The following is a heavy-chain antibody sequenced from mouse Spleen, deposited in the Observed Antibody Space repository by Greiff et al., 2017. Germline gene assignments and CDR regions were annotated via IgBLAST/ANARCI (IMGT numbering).Heavy chain of an antibody. V-gene: IGHV1-15*01. CDR1: GYTFTDYE. CDR2: IDPETGGT. CDR3: TRRGMPHAMDY. Sequence: QVQLKQSGAELVRPGASVTLSCKASGYTFTDYEMHWVKQTPVHGLEWIGAIDPETGGTAYNQKFKGKAILTADKSSSTAYMELRSLTSEDSAVYYCTRRGMPHAMDYWGQGTSVTVSS. D-gene: IGHD2-10*02. J-gene: IGHJ4*01.